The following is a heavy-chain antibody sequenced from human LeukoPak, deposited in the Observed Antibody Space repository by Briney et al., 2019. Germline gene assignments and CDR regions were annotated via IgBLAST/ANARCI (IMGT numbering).Heavy chain of an antibody. Sequence: GASVKVSCKASGYTFTSYAMNWVRQAPGQGLEWMGWINTNTGNPTYAQGFTGRFVFSLDTSVSTAYLQISSLKAEYTAVYYCARDYAYYYDSSGYPTVDYWGQGTLVTVSS. V-gene: IGHV7-4-1*02. CDR3: ARDYAYYYDSSGYPTVDY. D-gene: IGHD3-22*01. CDR2: INTNTGNP. J-gene: IGHJ4*02. CDR1: GYTFTSYA.